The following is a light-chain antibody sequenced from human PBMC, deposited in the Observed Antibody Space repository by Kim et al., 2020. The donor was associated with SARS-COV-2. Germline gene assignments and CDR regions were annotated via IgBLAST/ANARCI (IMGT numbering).Light chain of an antibody. V-gene: IGLV1-40*01. Sequence: QSVLTQPPSVSGAPGQRVTISCTGSSSNIGAGFDVYWYQHLPEAGHRLLNLPTRDRPAGDFGRFSVSKSGTAASLAITGLQAEDEADYYCQSYDSSLSAWVFGGGTQLTVL. CDR1: SSNIGAGFD. CDR3: QSYDSSLSAWV. J-gene: IGLJ3*02. CDR2: PTR.